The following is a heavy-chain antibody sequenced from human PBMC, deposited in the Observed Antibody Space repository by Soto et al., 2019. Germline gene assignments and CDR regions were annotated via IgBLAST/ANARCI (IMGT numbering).Heavy chain of an antibody. V-gene: IGHV4-39*01. CDR3: ARLAEYYYGSGSYYYFDY. CDR2: IYYSGST. J-gene: IGHJ4*02. Sequence: QLQLQESGPGLAKPSETLSLTCTVSGGSISSSSYYWGWIRQPPGKGLEWIGSIYYSGSTYYNPSLKSRVTISVDTSKNQFSLKLSSVTAADTAVYYCARLAEYYYGSGSYYYFDYWGQGTLVTVSS. CDR1: GGSISSSSYY. D-gene: IGHD3-10*01.